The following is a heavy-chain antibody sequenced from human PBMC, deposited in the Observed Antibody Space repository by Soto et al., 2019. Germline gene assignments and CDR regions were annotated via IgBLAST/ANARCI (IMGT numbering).Heavy chain of an antibody. CDR3: ASRTSGYFRPITNDAFDI. CDR2: IYYSGST. CDR1: GGSINSGGYY. V-gene: IGHV4-31*03. D-gene: IGHD3-22*01. Sequence: PSETLSLTCTFSGGSINSGGYYWSWIRQHPGKGLEWIGYIYYSGSTYYNPSLKSRVTISVDTSKNQFSLKLSSVTAADTAVYYCASRTSGYFRPITNDAFDIWGQGTMVTVS. J-gene: IGHJ3*02.